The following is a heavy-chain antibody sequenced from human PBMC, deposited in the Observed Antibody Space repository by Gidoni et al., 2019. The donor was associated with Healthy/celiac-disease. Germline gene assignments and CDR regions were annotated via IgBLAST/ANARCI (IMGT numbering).Heavy chain of an antibody. J-gene: IGHJ5*02. V-gene: IGHV1-69*01. CDR1: GGTFSSYA. D-gene: IGHD3-10*01. CDR2: ILPIFGTA. Sequence: QVQLVQSGAEVKKPGSSVKVSCKASGGTFSSYAISWVRQAPGQGLEWMGGILPIFGTANYAQKFQGRVTITADESTSTAYMELSSLRSEDTAVYYCARGQLLWFGELLGFDPWGQGTLVTVSS. CDR3: ARGQLLWFGELLGFDP.